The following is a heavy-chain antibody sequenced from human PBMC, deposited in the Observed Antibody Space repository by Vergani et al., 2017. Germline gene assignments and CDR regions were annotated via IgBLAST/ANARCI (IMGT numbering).Heavy chain of an antibody. CDR1: GFSLNTRGVS. CDR3: VYRKTEGGTTGCFYPFYDYYYMYV. J-gene: IGHJ6*03. D-gene: IGHD1-7*01. CDR2: IYWNDDQ. Sequence: QITLKESGPTLVKPTQTLTLTCTFSGFSLNTRGVSVAWIRQPPGKALDWLALIYWNDDQHYSPSLNNRVTITKDTSKNQVVLTMTNMDYVDTGTYYCVYRKTEGGTTGCFYPFYDYYYMYVWGKGTTVTVSS. V-gene: IGHV2-5*04.